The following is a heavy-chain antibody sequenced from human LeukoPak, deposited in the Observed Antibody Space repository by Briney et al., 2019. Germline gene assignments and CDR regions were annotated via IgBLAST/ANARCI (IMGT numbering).Heavy chain of an antibody. V-gene: IGHV3-33*01. J-gene: IGHJ4*02. CDR3: ARDYGDYPYYFDY. D-gene: IGHD4-17*01. CDR1: GFTFSSYG. CDR2: IWYDGSSK. Sequence: PGRSLRLSCAASGFTFSSYGMHWVRQAPGKGLEWVALIWYDGSSKHYADSVRGRFTISRDNSKNTLYLQMNSLRAEDTAVYYCARDYGDYPYYFDYWGQGTLVTVSS.